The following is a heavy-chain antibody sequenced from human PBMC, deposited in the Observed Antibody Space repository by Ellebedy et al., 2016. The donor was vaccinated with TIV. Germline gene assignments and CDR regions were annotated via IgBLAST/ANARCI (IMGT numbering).Heavy chain of an antibody. D-gene: IGHD3-22*01. V-gene: IGHV4-31*03. CDR3: ARGRRHSETSAYYLDY. CDR2: IYYSGST. J-gene: IGHJ4*02. CDR1: GGSISSGGYY. Sequence: SETLSLTXTVSGGSISSGGYYWSWIRQHPGKGLEWIGYIYYSGSTYYNPSLKSRVTISADKTKNQFSLKMTSVTAADTAVYYCARGRRHSETSAYYLDYWGQGTLATVSS.